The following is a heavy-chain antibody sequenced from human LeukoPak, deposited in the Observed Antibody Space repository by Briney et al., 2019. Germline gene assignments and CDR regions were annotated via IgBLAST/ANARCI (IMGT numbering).Heavy chain of an antibody. D-gene: IGHD6-13*01. J-gene: IGHJ4*02. CDR2: ISAYNGNT. Sequence: ASVKVSCKASGYTFTSYGISWVRQAPGQGLEWMGWISAYNGNTNYAQKLQGRVTMTTDTPTSKAYMELRSLRSDDTAVYYCARGVPIAAAGTSFDYWGQGTLVTVSS. V-gene: IGHV1-18*01. CDR3: ARGVPIAAAGTSFDY. CDR1: GYTFTSYG.